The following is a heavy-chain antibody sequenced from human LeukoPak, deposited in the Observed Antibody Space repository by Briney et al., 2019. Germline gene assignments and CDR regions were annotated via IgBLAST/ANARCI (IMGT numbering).Heavy chain of an antibody. CDR2: ISDSGESP. Sequence: GGSLRLSCAASGFTFSSYAMSWVRQAPGEGLEWLSLISDSGESPSDADSGKGRFTISRDNSKSTVFLQMNSLRTEDTAVYYCAKSDCSSASCYTIDYWGQGILVTVSS. CDR3: AKSDCSSASCYTIDY. V-gene: IGHV3-23*01. CDR1: GFTFSSYA. J-gene: IGHJ4*02. D-gene: IGHD2-2*02.